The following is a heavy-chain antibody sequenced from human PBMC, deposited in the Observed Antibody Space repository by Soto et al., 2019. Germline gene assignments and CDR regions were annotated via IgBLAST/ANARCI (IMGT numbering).Heavy chain of an antibody. CDR2: ISSSGSTA. Sequence: LGGSLRLSCAASGFTFSRFELHWVRQAPGKGLEWISYISSSGSTAYYASSVEGRFTISRDNANNSVYLQMDSLRAEDTALYYCTRAAWFPYLSFYWGQGALVTVSS. CDR3: TRAAWFPYLSFY. J-gene: IGHJ4*02. V-gene: IGHV3-48*03. D-gene: IGHD3-10*01. CDR1: GFTFSRFE.